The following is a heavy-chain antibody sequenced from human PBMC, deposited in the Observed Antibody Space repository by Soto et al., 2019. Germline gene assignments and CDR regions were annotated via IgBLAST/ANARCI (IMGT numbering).Heavy chain of an antibody. CDR3: ARAQDSGTYYYDSSGYFVDY. Sequence: ASETLSLTFTVSGGSIISYYWGWIRQPPGKGLEWIGYIYYSGSTNYNPSLKSRVTISVDTSKNQFSLKLSSVTAADTAVYYCARAQDSGTYYYDSSGYFVDYWGQGTLVTVSS. CDR2: IYYSGST. D-gene: IGHD3-22*01. J-gene: IGHJ4*02. V-gene: IGHV4-59*01. CDR1: GGSIISYY.